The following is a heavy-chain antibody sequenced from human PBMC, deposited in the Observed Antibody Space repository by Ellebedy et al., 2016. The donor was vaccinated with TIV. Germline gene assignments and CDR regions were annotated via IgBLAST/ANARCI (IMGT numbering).Heavy chain of an antibody. CDR1: GFTFSSYT. D-gene: IGHD3-16*02. CDR3: ARDESYGYYFDY. V-gene: IGHV3-21*06. Sequence: GESLKISXAGSGFTFSSYTMNWVRQAPGKGQEWVSSISSGSSYVYYADSVKGRFTISRDNAKNSLYLQMNSLRAEDTAVYYCARDESYGYYFDYWGRGTLVTVSS. J-gene: IGHJ4*02. CDR2: ISSGSSYV.